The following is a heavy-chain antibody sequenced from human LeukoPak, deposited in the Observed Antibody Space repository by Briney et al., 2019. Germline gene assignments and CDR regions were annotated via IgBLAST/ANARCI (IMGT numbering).Heavy chain of an antibody. Sequence: SQTLSLTCTVSGGSISSGSYYWSWIRQPAGKGLEWIGRIYTSGSTNYNPSLKSRVTISVDTSKNQFSLKLSSVTAADTAVYYCARDGGYYSYWGQGTLVTVSS. CDR1: GGSISSGSYY. D-gene: IGHD3-22*01. J-gene: IGHJ4*02. CDR3: ARDGGYYSY. CDR2: IYTSGST. V-gene: IGHV4-61*02.